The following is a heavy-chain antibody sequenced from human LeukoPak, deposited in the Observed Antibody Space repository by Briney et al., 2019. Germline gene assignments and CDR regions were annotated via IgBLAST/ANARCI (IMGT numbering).Heavy chain of an antibody. CDR2: FDPEDGET. J-gene: IGHJ4*02. D-gene: IGHD6-19*01. CDR1: GYTLTELS. CDR3: ATPPYSSGWRTFDY. Sequence: GASVKVPCKVSGYTLTELSMHWVRQAPGKGLEWMGGFDPEDGETIYAQKFQGRVTMTEDTSTDTAYMELSSLRSEDTAVYYCATPPYSSGWRTFDYWGQGTLVTVSS. V-gene: IGHV1-24*01.